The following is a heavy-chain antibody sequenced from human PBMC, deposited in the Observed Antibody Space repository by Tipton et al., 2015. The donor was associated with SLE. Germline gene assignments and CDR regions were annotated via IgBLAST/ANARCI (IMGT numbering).Heavy chain of an antibody. CDR1: GGSISCHY. V-gene: IGHV4-59*11. CDR2: IYYSGTT. J-gene: IGHJ3*02. CDR3: ARDRGGSYSDAFDI. Sequence: TLSLTCTVSGGSISCHYWSWIRQPPGKGLEWIGYIYYSGTTNYNPSLKSRVTISVDTSKNQFSLKLSSVTAADTAVYYCARDRGGSYSDAFDIWGQGTMVAVSS. D-gene: IGHD1-26*01.